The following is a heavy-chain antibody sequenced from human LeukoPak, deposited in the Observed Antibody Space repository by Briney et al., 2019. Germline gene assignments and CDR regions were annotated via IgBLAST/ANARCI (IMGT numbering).Heavy chain of an antibody. CDR1: GFTFSSYG. CDR2: IDYDGTDK. CDR3: TNFDH. J-gene: IGHJ4*02. Sequence: PGGSLRLSCAASGFTFSSYGMHWVRQGPGEGLAWVSFIDYDGTDKYYADSVKGRFTISRDNSKNTLYLQMNNLRAEDTAVYYCTNFDHWGQGTLLTVSS. V-gene: IGHV3-30*02.